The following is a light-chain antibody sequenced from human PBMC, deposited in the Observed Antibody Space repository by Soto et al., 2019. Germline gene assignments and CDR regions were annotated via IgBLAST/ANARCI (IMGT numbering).Light chain of an antibody. Sequence: EIVMTQSPATLSVSPGERATLSCRASQSVSSNLAWYQQKPGQAPRLLIYGASTRATGIPARFSGSGPGTECTLTISSLQSEDFAIYFCQQYNNWPPDRTYGQGTKVEIK. CDR1: QSVSSN. CDR2: GAS. CDR3: QQYNNWPPDRT. J-gene: IGKJ1*01. V-gene: IGKV3-15*01.